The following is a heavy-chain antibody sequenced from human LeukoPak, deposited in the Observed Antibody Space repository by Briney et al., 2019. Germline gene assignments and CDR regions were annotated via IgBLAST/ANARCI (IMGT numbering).Heavy chain of an antibody. J-gene: IGHJ4*02. D-gene: IGHD1-26*01. CDR1: GFTFSSYS. CDR2: INWNGGST. V-gene: IGHV3-20*01. Sequence: PGGSLRLSCAASGFTFSSYSMNWVRQAPGKGLEWVSGINWNGGSTGYADSVKGRFTISRDNAKNSLYLQMNSLRAEDTALYHCARNQGMNSPSYVYYFDYWGQGTLVTVSS. CDR3: ARNQGMNSPSYVYYFDY.